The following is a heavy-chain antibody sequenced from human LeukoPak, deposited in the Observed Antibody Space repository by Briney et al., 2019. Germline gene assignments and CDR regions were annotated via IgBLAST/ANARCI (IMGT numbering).Heavy chain of an antibody. V-gene: IGHV3-23*01. CDR1: GFTFSSYA. Sequence: GGSLRLSCAASGFTFSSYAMSWVRQAPGRGLEGVSAISGSGGSTYYADSVKGRFTISRDNSKNTLYLQMNSLRAEDTAVYYFAKLIAVAGTGFDYWGQGTLVTVSS. D-gene: IGHD6-19*01. J-gene: IGHJ4*02. CDR2: ISGSGGST. CDR3: AKLIAVAGTGFDY.